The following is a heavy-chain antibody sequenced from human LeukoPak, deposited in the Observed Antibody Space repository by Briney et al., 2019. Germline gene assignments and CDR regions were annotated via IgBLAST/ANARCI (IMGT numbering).Heavy chain of an antibody. J-gene: IGHJ6*03. D-gene: IGHD5-18*01. CDR1: GFTFSSYS. V-gene: IGHV3-21*01. CDR3: ARGVDTAMDTYYYYYMDV. CDR2: ISSSSSYI. Sequence: NPGGSLRLSCAASGFTFSSYSMNWVRQAPGKGLEWVSSISSSSSYIYYADSVKGRFTISRDNAKNSLYLQMSSLRAEDTAVYYCARGVDTAMDTYYYYYMDVWGKGTTVTVSS.